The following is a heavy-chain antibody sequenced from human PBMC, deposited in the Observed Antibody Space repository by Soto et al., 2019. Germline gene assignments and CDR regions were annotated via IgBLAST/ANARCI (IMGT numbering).Heavy chain of an antibody. J-gene: IGHJ4*02. V-gene: IGHV1-46*01. CDR2: INPSGDST. D-gene: IGHD1-26*01. Sequence: ASVKVSCKASGYTFSSYYMHWVRQAPGQGLEWMGVINPSGDSTSYAQRFQGRVSMTKDTSTSTLYMELSSLRSDDTAVYYCARDWELGYWGQGTLVTVSS. CDR3: ARDWELGY. CDR1: GYTFSSYY.